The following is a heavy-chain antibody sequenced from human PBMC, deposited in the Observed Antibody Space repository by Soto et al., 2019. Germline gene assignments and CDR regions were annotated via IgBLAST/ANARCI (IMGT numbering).Heavy chain of an antibody. CDR2: INPNSGGT. CDR1: GYTFTGYY. Sequence: ASVKVSCKASGYTFTGYYMHWVRQAPGQGLEWMGWINPNSGGTNYAQKFQGWVTMTRDTSISTAYMELSRLRSDDTAVYYCARVSSGTGWIQLSQSPIYYYGMDVWGQGTTVTVSS. CDR3: ARVSSGTGWIQLSQSPIYYYGMDV. J-gene: IGHJ6*02. D-gene: IGHD5-18*01. V-gene: IGHV1-2*04.